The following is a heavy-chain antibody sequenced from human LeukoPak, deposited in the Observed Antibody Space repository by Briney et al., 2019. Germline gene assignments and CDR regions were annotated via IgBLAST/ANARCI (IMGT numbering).Heavy chain of an antibody. V-gene: IGHV3-23*01. J-gene: IGHJ4*02. D-gene: IGHD2/OR15-2a*01. CDR2: ISGSGGST. CDR3: AKFLPTHKVGANYYFDY. Sequence: TGGSLRLSCAASGFTFSSYAMSWVRQAPGKGLEWVSAISGSGGSTYYADSVKGRFTISRDNSKNTLYLQMNSLRAEDTAVYYCAKFLPTHKVGANYYFDYWGQGTPLTVSS. CDR1: GFTFSSYA.